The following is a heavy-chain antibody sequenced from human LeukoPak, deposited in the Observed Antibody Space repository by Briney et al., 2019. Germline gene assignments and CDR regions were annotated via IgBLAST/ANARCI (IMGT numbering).Heavy chain of an antibody. D-gene: IGHD2-2*01. Sequence: GGSLRLSCAASGFTFSSYWMSWVRQAPGKGLEWVANIKQDGSEKYYVDSVKGRFTISRDNAKNSMCRQRNCVRAEDTAVYYCARDDCSSISCYHNWFDPWGQGTLVTVSS. CDR2: IKQDGSEK. CDR1: GFTFSSYW. V-gene: IGHV3-7*01. CDR3: ARDDCSSISCYHNWFDP. J-gene: IGHJ5*02.